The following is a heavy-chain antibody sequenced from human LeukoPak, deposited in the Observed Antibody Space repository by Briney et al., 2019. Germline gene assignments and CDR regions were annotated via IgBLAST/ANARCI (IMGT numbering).Heavy chain of an antibody. CDR2: INQDGSKE. CDR1: GFIFSNYW. V-gene: IGHV3-7*01. J-gene: IGHJ4*02. Sequence: PGGSLRLSCTASGFIFSNYWMTWVRQAPGKGLEWVAQINQDGSKEYYIDSVKARFSISRDNARNSLSLQMNSLRAEDTAVYYCVRDGGVSGYDLLDYWGQGTLVNVSS. CDR3: VRDGGVSGYDLLDY. D-gene: IGHD5-12*01.